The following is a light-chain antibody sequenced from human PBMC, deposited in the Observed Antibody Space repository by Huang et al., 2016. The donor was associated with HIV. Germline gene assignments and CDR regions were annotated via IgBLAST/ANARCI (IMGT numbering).Light chain of an antibody. CDR3: QHYNNWPPLVT. J-gene: IGKJ4*01. CDR1: QSINSN. Sequence: EMVMTQSPVTLSVSPGERATVSCRASQSINSNLAWYQQKPGQAPRLRIYGASTRATGIPARFRGSGSGTEFTLTISSLQSEDFAFYYCQHYNNWPPLVTFGGGTKVEIK. CDR2: GAS. V-gene: IGKV3-15*01.